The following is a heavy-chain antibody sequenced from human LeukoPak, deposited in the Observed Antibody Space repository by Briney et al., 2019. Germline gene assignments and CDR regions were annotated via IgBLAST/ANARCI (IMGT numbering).Heavy chain of an antibody. CDR3: ARGTYYYGSGSYYEVGY. V-gene: IGHV1-18*04. D-gene: IGHD3-10*01. CDR1: GYTFTSYG. CDR2: ISAYNGNT. J-gene: IGHJ4*02. Sequence: ASVKVSCKASGYTFTSYGISWVRQAPGQGLEWMGWISAYNGNTNYAQKLQGRVTMTTDTSTSTAYMELRSLRSDDTAVYYCARGTYYYGSGSYYEVGYWGQGTLVTVSS.